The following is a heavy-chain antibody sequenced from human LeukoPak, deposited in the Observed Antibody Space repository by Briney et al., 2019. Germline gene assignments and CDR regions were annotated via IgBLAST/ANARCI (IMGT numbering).Heavy chain of an antibody. D-gene: IGHD2-2*01. Sequence: GGSLRLSCAASGFTFSDYYMSWIRQAPGRGLEWVSYISSSSSYTNYADSVKGRFTISRDNAKNSLYLQMNSLRAEDTAVYYCAREEIVVVPAAAHFDYWGQGTLVTVSS. CDR2: ISSSSSYT. V-gene: IGHV3-11*06. CDR1: GFTFSDYY. J-gene: IGHJ4*02. CDR3: AREEIVVVPAAAHFDY.